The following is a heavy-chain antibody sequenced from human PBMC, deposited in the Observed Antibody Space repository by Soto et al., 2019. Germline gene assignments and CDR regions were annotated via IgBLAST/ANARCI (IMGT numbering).Heavy chain of an antibody. CDR3: ARDIDNGDENSFYDMVV. CDR2: IWFDGSNR. Sequence: QVKVVESGGGVVQPGRSLRLSCVASGFSFSDYGMHWFRQAPGKGLEWVAGIWFDGSNRYYADSVKGRLTISRDNSNNTLNLQMNSLRAEDMAVSFCARDIDNGDENSFYDMVVWGKGTTVTVSS. J-gene: IGHJ6*03. D-gene: IGHD4-17*01. CDR1: GFSFSDYG. V-gene: IGHV3-33*01.